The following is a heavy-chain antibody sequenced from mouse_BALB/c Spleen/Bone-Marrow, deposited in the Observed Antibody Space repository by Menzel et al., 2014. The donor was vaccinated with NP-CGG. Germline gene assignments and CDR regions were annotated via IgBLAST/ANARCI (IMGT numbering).Heavy chain of an antibody. V-gene: IGHV5-4*02. Sequence: EVKLMESGGGLVKPGGSLKLSCAASGFTFSDYYMYWVRQTPGKRLEWVATISDGGSYTYYPDSVKGRFTISRDNAKNNLYLQMSSLKSEDTAMYYCARVSYDYFDYWGQGTTLTVSS. CDR3: ARVSYDYFDY. CDR2: ISDGGSYT. J-gene: IGHJ2*01. CDR1: GFTFSDYY. D-gene: IGHD2-4*01.